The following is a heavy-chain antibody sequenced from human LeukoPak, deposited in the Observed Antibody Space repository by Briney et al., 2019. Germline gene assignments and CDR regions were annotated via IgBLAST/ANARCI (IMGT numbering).Heavy chain of an antibody. CDR2: ISGSGGST. V-gene: IGHV3-23*01. CDR3: ARVVPAADY. D-gene: IGHD2-2*01. Sequence: PGGSLRLSCAASGFTFSSYAMSWVRQAPGKGLEWVSAISGSGGSTHYADSVKGRLTISRDKSKNMLYLQMNSLRVEDTAVYYCARVVPAADYWGQGTLVTVSS. CDR1: GFTFSSYA. J-gene: IGHJ4*02.